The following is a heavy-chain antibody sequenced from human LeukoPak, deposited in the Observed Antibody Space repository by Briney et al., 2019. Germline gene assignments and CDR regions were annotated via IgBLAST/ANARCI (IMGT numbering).Heavy chain of an antibody. Sequence: GGSLRRSCAASGFTLSRYSMNWVRQAPGKGLEWVAVISYDGSNKYYADSVKGRFTISRDNSKNTLYLQMNSLRAEDTAVYYCAELGITMIGGVWGKGTTVTISS. CDR1: GFTLSRYS. CDR3: AELGITMIGGV. CDR2: ISYDGSNK. J-gene: IGHJ6*04. D-gene: IGHD3-10*02. V-gene: IGHV3-30*18.